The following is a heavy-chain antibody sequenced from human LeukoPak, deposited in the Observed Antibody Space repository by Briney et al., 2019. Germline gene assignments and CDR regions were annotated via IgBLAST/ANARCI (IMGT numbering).Heavy chain of an antibody. D-gene: IGHD3-22*01. CDR2: INHSGSN. J-gene: IGHJ4*02. CDR1: GESFSGYY. Sequence: SETLSLTCAVYGESFSGYYWSGIRQPPGKGLEWIGEINHSGSNNYNPSLKSRVTISVDTSKNQFSLKLSSVTAADTAVYYCARHPYYYDSSGYYQGNFDYWGQGTLVTVSS. V-gene: IGHV4-34*01. CDR3: ARHPYYYDSSGYYQGNFDY.